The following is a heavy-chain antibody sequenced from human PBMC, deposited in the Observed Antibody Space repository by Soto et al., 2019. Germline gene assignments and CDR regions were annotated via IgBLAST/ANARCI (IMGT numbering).Heavy chain of an antibody. CDR1: GFTFSSYA. J-gene: IGHJ6*02. V-gene: IGHV3-30-3*01. CDR2: ISYDGSNK. CDR3: ARAPGGTHSYYYGMDV. D-gene: IGHD1-1*01. Sequence: QVQLVESGGGVVQPGRSLRLSCAASGFTFSSYAMHWVRQAPGKGLEWVAVISYDGSNKYYADSVKGRFTISRDNSKNTLYMQITSLRAEDTALYYCARAPGGTHSYYYGMDVWGQGTTVTVSS.